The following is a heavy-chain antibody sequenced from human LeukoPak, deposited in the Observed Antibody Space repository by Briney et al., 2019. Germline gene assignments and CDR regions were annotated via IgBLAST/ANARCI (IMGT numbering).Heavy chain of an antibody. D-gene: IGHD3-10*01. J-gene: IGHJ4*02. Sequence: SETLSLTCTVSDYSISNSYYWGWIRQFPGKGLEWIGSIYHSGSTYYIPSLRSRVTISVDTSKNQFSLRLSSVTAADTAVYYCARLNPRFTMVRGVIPFDYWGQGTLVTVSS. CDR1: DYSISNSYY. CDR2: IYHSGST. V-gene: IGHV4-38-2*02. CDR3: ARLNPRFTMVRGVIPFDY.